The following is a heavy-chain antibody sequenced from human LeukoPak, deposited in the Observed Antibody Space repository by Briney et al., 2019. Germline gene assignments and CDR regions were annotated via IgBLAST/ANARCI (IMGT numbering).Heavy chain of an antibody. CDR2: TYYRSKWYN. Sequence: SQTLSLTCAISGDSVSSNSAAWNWIRPSPSRGLEWLGRTYYRSKWYNDYAVSVKSRITINPDTSKNQFSLQLNSVTPEDSAVYFCARAESYGYYWYFDLWGRGTLVTVSS. CDR3: ARAESYGYYWYFDL. CDR1: GDSVSSNSAA. D-gene: IGHD5-18*01. J-gene: IGHJ2*01. V-gene: IGHV6-1*01.